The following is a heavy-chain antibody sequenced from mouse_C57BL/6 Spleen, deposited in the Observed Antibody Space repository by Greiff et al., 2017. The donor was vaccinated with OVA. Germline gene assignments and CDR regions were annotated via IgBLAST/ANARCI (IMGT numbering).Heavy chain of an antibody. CDR1: GFTFSSYA. Sequence: DVMLVESGGGLVKPGGSLKLSCAASGFTFSSYAMSWVRQTPEKRLEWVATISDGGSYTYYPDNVKGRFTISRDNAKNNLYLQMSHLKSEDTAMYYCARALSNYNAMDYWGQGTSVTVSS. CDR3: ARALSNYNAMDY. V-gene: IGHV5-4*03. D-gene: IGHD2-5*01. J-gene: IGHJ4*01. CDR2: ISDGGSYT.